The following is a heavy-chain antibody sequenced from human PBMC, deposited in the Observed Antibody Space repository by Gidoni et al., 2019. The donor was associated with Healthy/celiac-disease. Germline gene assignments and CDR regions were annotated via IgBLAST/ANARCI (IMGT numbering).Heavy chain of an antibody. J-gene: IGHJ4*02. CDR2: ISSSSSTI. D-gene: IGHD3-3*01. V-gene: IGHV3-48*02. CDR3: AANDFWSGYYIGDY. CDR1: GFPFSSYS. Sequence: EVQLVESGGGLVQPGGSLRLSCAASGFPFSSYSMNWVRQAPGKGLEWVSYISSSSSTIYYADSVKGRFTISRDNAKNSLYLQMNSLRDEDTAVYYCAANDFWSGYYIGDYWGQGTLVTVSS.